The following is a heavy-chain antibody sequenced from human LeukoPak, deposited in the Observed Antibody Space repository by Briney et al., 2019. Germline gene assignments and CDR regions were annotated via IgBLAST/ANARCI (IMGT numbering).Heavy chain of an antibody. Sequence: ASVKVSCKASGYTFTGYYMHWVRQAPGQGLEWMGWINPNSGGTNYAQKFQGRVTMTRDTSISTAYMELSRLRSDDTAVYYCARGKKSDILTGYPPLHDYWGQGTLVTVSS. CDR3: ARGKKSDILTGYPPLHDY. V-gene: IGHV1-2*02. CDR1: GYTFTGYY. CDR2: INPNSGGT. D-gene: IGHD3-9*01. J-gene: IGHJ4*02.